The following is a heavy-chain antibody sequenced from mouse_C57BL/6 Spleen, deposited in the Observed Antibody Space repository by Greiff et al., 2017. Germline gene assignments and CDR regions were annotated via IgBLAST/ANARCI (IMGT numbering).Heavy chain of an antibody. J-gene: IGHJ3*01. D-gene: IGHD4-1*01. CDR2: IDPEDGDT. CDR1: GFNFKGYY. CDR3: AREITGTLAWCAY. Sequence: EVQLLESGAELVKPGASVKLSCTASGFNFKGYYMHWVKQRTEQGLEWIGGIDPEDGDTNYAQKFQGKATITADTSSNTAYLQLSSLTSEDTAVYYCAREITGTLAWCAYWGQGTLVTVSA. V-gene: IGHV14-2*01.